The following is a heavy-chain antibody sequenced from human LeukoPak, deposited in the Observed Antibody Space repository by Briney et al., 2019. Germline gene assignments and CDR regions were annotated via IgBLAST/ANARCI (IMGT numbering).Heavy chain of an antibody. Sequence: ASQTLSLTCTVSGGSISSGSYDWSWIRQPAGKGLEWIGRIYTSGSTNYNPSLKSRVTISVDTSKNQFSLKLSSVTAADTAVYYCAARRGAEGDYWGQGTLVTVSS. CDR3: AARRGAEGDY. CDR2: IYTSGST. D-gene: IGHD1-26*01. CDR1: GGSISSGSYD. V-gene: IGHV4-61*02. J-gene: IGHJ4*02.